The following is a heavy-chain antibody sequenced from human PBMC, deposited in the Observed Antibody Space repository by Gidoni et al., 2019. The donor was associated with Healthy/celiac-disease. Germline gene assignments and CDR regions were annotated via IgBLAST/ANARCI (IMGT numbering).Heavy chain of an antibody. J-gene: IGHJ6*02. CDR1: GFTFSSYG. CDR2: IWYDGSNK. V-gene: IGHV3-33*01. CDR3: ARDTGHYYYYYGMDV. Sequence: QVQLVESGGGVVQPGRSLRLSCAASGFTFSSYGMHWVRQAPGKGLEWVAVIWYDGSNKYYADSVKGRFTISRDNSKNTLYLQMNSLRAEDTAVYYWARDTGHYYYYYGMDVWGQGTTVTVSS.